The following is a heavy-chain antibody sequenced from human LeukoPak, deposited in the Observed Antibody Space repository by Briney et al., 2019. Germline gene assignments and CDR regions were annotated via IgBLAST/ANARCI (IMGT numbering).Heavy chain of an antibody. Sequence: ETLSLTCTVSGGSISSYYWSWIRQPPGKRLEWIGYIYYSGSTNYYPSLKSRVTISVDTSKNQFSLKLSSVTAADTAVYYCARQASIQLQSQYYFDYWGQGTLVTVSS. CDR3: ARQASIQLQSQYYFDY. CDR1: GGSISSYY. D-gene: IGHD5-18*01. V-gene: IGHV4-59*08. CDR2: IYYSGST. J-gene: IGHJ4*02.